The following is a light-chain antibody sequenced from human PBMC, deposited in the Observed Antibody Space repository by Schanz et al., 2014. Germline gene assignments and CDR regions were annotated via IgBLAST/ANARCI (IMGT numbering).Light chain of an antibody. CDR3: QQSYSTPWT. CDR2: AAS. V-gene: IGKV1-39*01. J-gene: IGKJ1*01. Sequence: DIQMTQSPSSLSASVGDRVTITCRASQSISSYLNWYQQKPGKAPKLLIYAASSLQSGVPSRFSGSGSGTDFTLNISSLQPEDFATYYCQQSYSTPWTFGQGTKVEI. CDR1: QSISSY.